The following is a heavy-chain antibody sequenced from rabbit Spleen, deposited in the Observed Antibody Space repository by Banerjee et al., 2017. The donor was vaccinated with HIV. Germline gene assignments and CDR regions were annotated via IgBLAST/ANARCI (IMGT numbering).Heavy chain of an antibody. CDR1: GFSFSNKAV. J-gene: IGHJ4*01. Sequence: QEQLVESGGGLVRPEGSLKLSCTASGFSFSNKAVMCWVRQAPGKGLEWIACINVVTGKAVYASWAKGRFTISKTSSTTVTLQMTSLTAADTATYFCARLFAYAGYAGFGYATLDYFDLWGQGTLVTVS. CDR3: ARLFAYAGYAGFGYATLDYFDL. CDR2: INVVTGKA. D-gene: IGHD6-1*01. V-gene: IGHV1S45*01.